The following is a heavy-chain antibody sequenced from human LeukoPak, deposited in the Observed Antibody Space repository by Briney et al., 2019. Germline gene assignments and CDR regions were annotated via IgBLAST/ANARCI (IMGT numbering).Heavy chain of an antibody. CDR1: GGSISSGGYY. D-gene: IGHD3-3*01. V-gene: IGHV4-31*03. CDR3: ARGVYSLDTYWYFDL. Sequence: MPSQTLSLTCTVSGGSISSGGYYWSWIRQHPGKGLEWIGYIYYSGSTYYNPSLKSRVTISVDTSKNQFSLKLSSVTAADTAVYYCARGVYSLDTYWYFDLWGRGTLVTVSS. CDR2: IYYSGST. J-gene: IGHJ2*01.